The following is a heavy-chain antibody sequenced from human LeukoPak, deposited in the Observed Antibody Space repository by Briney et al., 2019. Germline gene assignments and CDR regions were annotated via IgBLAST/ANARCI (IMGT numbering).Heavy chain of an antibody. CDR2: FDPEEGET. V-gene: IGHV1-24*01. Sequence: ASVKVSCKVSGYTLTELSMHWVRQVPGKGLEWMGGFDPEEGETICAQKFQGRVIMTGDTSTDTAYMELSSLRSEDTAVYYCARVSGYGVGDWDIDYWGQGTLVTVSS. CDR1: GYTLTELS. CDR3: ARVSGYGVGDWDIDY. J-gene: IGHJ4*02. D-gene: IGHD6-25*01.